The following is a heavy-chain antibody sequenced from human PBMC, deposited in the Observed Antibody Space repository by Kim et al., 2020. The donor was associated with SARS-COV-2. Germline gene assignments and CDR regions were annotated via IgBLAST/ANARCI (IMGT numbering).Heavy chain of an antibody. CDR2: LIPIFGPP. CDR1: GGTFSNYG. J-gene: IGHJ4*02. CDR3: ARGTLVRGLEY. Sequence: SVKVSCKASGGTFSNYGFNWVRQAPGQGLEWMGVLIPIFGPPTYAQKFQGRVTITADEFTNTAYMELRSLRSEDTAVYYCARGTLVRGLEYWGQGTLVTVSS. D-gene: IGHD3-10*01. V-gene: IGHV1-69*13.